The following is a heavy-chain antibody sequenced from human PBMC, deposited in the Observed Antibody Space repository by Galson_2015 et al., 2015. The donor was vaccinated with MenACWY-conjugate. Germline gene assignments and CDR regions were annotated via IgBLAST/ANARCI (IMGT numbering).Heavy chain of an antibody. Sequence: SLRLSRAASGFTFTSYTMNWVRQAPGKGLEWLSSISSTSVDIFYADSVKARFTVSRENAKNSLYLQMNSLRDEDTAVYYCAKKFSSGWFDQWGQGTLVTVSS. CDR1: GFTFTSYT. J-gene: IGHJ5*02. D-gene: IGHD6-19*01. CDR3: AKKFSSGWFDQ. V-gene: IGHV3-21*01. CDR2: ISSTSVDI.